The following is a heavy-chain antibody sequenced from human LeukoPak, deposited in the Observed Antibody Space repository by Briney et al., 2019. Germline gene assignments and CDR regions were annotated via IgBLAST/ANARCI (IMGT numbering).Heavy chain of an antibody. Sequence: GGSLRLSCSTSGFTFSSYWMSWVRQAPGKGLEWVANIKQDGSEKYYVDSVKGRFTISRDNAKNSLFLQMNSLRADDTAVYYCAREYYDSSSYYHGWHWGQGALVTVSS. D-gene: IGHD3-22*01. J-gene: IGHJ4*02. CDR2: IKQDGSEK. CDR3: AREYYDSSSYYHGWH. V-gene: IGHV3-7*01. CDR1: GFTFSSYW.